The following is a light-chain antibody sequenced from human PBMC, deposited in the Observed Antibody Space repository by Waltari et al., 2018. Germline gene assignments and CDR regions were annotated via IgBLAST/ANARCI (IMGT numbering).Light chain of an antibody. CDR1: QSLLHSSGNTF. J-gene: IGKJ1*01. Sequence: DIVMTQSPDSLSVTPGEPASISCRSSQSLLHSSGNTFLDWYLQKPGQSPQLLIYLVSNRASGVPDRFSGSGSGTDFTLKISRVEAEDVGVYFCMQARQTPWTFGQGTKVEIK. CDR3: MQARQTPWT. CDR2: LVS. V-gene: IGKV2-28*01.